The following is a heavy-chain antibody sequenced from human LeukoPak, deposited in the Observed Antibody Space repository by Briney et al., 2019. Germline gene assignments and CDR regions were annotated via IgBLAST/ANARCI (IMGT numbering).Heavy chain of an antibody. CDR1: GFTFDDYG. CDR2: ISSSSSYI. V-gene: IGHV3-21*01. D-gene: IGHD6-13*01. J-gene: IGHJ5*02. CDR3: ARDPELDSSSWLNWSDP. Sequence: GGSLRLSCAASGFTFDDYGMNWVRQAPGKGLEWVSSISSSSSYIYYADSLKGRFTISRDNAKNSLYLQMNSLRAEDTAVYYCARDPELDSSSWLNWSDPWGQGTLVTVSS.